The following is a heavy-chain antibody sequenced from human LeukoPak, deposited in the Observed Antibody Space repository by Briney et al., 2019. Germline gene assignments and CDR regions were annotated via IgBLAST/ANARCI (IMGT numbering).Heavy chain of an antibody. CDR1: GITFSRFW. CDR2: IKQDGSEK. V-gene: IGHV3-7*05. D-gene: IGHD3-10*01. Sequence: PGESLRLSCAVSGITFSRFWMSWVRQAPGKGLEWMANIKQDGSEKYYVASVKGRFTISRDNTKNSLYLQMNSLRAEDTAVYYCSKVRGDFWGQGTLVTVSS. CDR3: SKVRGDF. J-gene: IGHJ4*02.